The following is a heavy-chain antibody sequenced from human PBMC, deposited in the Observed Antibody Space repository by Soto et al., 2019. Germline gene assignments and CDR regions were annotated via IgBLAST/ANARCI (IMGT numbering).Heavy chain of an antibody. D-gene: IGHD5-12*01. CDR3: ARDVRGHYYYYGMDV. CDR2: ISAYNGNT. J-gene: IGHJ6*02. V-gene: IGHV1-18*01. Sequence: QVQLVQSGAEVKKPGASVKVSCKASGYTVTSYGISWVRQAPGQGLEWMGWISAYNGNTNYAQKLQGRVTMTTDTSTSTAYMALRSLRSDDTAVYYCARDVRGHYYYYGMDVWGQGTTVTVSS. CDR1: GYTVTSYG.